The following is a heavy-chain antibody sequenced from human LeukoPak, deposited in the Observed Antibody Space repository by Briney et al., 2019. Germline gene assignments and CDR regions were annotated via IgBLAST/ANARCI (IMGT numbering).Heavy chain of an antibody. J-gene: IGHJ5*02. Sequence: VASVKVSCKASGYTFTGYYMHWVRQAPGQGLEWMGWINPNSGGTNYAQKFQGRVTMTRDTSISTAYMELSRLRSDDTAVYYCARDQVPYGSGSYFSRFDPWGQGTLVTVSS. CDR3: ARDQVPYGSGSYFSRFDP. D-gene: IGHD3-10*01. CDR1: GYTFTGYY. CDR2: INPNSGGT. V-gene: IGHV1-2*02.